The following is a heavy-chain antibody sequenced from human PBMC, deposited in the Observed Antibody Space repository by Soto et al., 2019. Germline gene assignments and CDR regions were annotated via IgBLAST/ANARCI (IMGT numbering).Heavy chain of an antibody. D-gene: IGHD2-15*01. CDR2: INHRGSI. Sequence: QVQLQQWGAGLLKPSETLSLNCAVYGGSFSGYYWSWIRQPPGKGLEWIGEINHRGSINYNPSLKSRVTRSVATSKYQFSLTLNPVTAADTAVFYCARAARMRIPAASGRDYCYHGLDVWGQGTAVTVSS. CDR1: GGSFSGYY. V-gene: IGHV4-34*01. J-gene: IGHJ6*02. CDR3: ARAARMRIPAASGRDYCYHGLDV.